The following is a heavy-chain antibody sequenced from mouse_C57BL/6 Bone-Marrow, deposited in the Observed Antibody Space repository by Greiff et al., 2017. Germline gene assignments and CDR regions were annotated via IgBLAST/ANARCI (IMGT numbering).Heavy chain of an antibody. D-gene: IGHD2-1*01. CDR1: GYTFTSYW. V-gene: IGHV1-61*01. Sequence: QVQLQQPGAELVRPGSSVKLSCKASGYTFTSYWMDLVKQRPGQGLEWIGNIYPSDSETHYNQKFKDKATLTVDKSSSTAYMQLSSLTSEDSAVYYCARGGGNYLYAMDYWGQGTSVTVSS. J-gene: IGHJ4*01. CDR3: ARGGGNYLYAMDY. CDR2: IYPSDSET.